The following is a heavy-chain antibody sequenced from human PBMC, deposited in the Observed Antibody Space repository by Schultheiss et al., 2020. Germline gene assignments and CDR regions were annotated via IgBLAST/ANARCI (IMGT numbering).Heavy chain of an antibody. J-gene: IGHJ5*02. CDR3: ARGRAASNWFDP. Sequence: ETLSLTCTVSGGSISSYYWSWIRQPPGKGLEWIGYIYYSGSTNYNPSLKSRVTISVDTSKNQFSLQLNSVTPEDTAVYYCARGRAASNWFDPWGQGTLVTVSS. V-gene: IGHV4-59*12. CDR2: IYYSGST. CDR1: GGSISSYY. D-gene: IGHD3-10*01.